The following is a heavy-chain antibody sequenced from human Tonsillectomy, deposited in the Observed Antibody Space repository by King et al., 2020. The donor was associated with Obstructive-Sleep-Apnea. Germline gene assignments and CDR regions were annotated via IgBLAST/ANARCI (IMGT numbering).Heavy chain of an antibody. V-gene: IGHV4-31*03. J-gene: IGHJ4*02. Sequence: VQLQESGPGLVKPSQTLSLTCTVSGGSISSGGYYWSWIRQHPGKGLEWIGYIYYTGSTYYNPSLTSRVTISVDTSENQFSLKLSSVTAADTAVYYCARVCKEDTSGYYPIDYWGQGTLVTVSS. D-gene: IGHD3-22*01. CDR2: IYYTGST. CDR1: GGSISSGGYY. CDR3: ARVCKEDTSGYYPIDY.